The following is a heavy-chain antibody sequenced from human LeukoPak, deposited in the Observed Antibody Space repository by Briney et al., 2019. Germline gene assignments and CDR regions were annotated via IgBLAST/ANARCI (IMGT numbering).Heavy chain of an antibody. CDR1: GGSISSYY. D-gene: IGHD3-10*01. CDR3: ARAQTTGFGESIDY. V-gene: IGHV4-4*07. Sequence: SETLSLTCTVSGGSISSYYWSWIRQPAGKGLEWIGRIYTSGSTNYNPSLKSRVAISVDTSKNQFSLKLSSVTAADTAVYYCARAQTTGFGESIDYWGQGTLVTVSS. CDR2: IYTSGST. J-gene: IGHJ4*02.